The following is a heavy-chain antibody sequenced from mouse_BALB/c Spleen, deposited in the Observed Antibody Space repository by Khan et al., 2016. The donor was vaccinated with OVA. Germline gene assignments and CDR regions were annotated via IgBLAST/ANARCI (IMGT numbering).Heavy chain of an antibody. V-gene: IGHV3-2*02. D-gene: IGHD1-2*01. CDR3: ARGHYYGYGAMDY. CDR2: ISYSGST. Sequence: VQLKESGPGLVKPSQSLSLTCTVTGYSITSDYAWNWIRQYSGNKLEWTGYISYSGSTSNNPSLKSRISITRDTSKNQFFLQLNSVTTKDAGTYCRARGHYYGYGAMDYGGQGTSVTGSS. CDR1: GYSITSDYA. J-gene: IGHJ4*01.